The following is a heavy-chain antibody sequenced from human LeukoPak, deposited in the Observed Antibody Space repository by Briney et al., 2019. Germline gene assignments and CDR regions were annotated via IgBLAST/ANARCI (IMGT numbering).Heavy chain of an antibody. Sequence: GGSLRLSCAASGFTFSSYAMSWVRQAPGKGLEWVSAISGSGGSTYYADSVKGRFTVSRDNSKNTLYLQMNSLRAEDTAVYFCAKDMVRGYYFDCWGQGTLITVSS. J-gene: IGHJ4*02. V-gene: IGHV3-23*01. CDR1: GFTFSSYA. D-gene: IGHD3-10*01. CDR2: ISGSGGST. CDR3: AKDMVRGYYFDC.